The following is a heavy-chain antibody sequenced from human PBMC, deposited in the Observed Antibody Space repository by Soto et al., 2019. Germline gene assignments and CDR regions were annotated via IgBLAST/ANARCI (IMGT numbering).Heavy chain of an antibody. V-gene: IGHV4-59*01. CDR3: ARDGREASGMDV. CDR2: VYYRGST. J-gene: IGHJ6*02. D-gene: IGHD1-26*01. Sequence: QAPGKGLEWIRHVYYRGSTDYNPSPRSRSTISVDTSQNQLSLKLNSVTTADKAVYYCARDGREASGMDVCGHGTKVTVSS.